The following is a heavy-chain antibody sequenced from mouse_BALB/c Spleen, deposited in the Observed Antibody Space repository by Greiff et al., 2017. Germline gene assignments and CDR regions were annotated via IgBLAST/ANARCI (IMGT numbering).Heavy chain of an antibody. D-gene: IGHD1-1*01. CDR2: IRNKANGYTT. J-gene: IGHJ1*01. V-gene: IGHV7-3*02. Sequence: EVKLVESGGGLVQPGGSLRLSCATSGFTFTDYYMSWVRQPPGKALEWVGFIRNKANGYTTEYSASVEGRFTISRDNCQSILYLQMNTLRAEDSAANYCARASYYYGYWYLDVWGAGTTVTVSS. CDR1: GFTFTDYY. CDR3: ARASYYYGYWYLDV.